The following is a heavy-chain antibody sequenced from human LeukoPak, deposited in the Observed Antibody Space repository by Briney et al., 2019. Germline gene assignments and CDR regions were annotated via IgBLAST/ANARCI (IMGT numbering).Heavy chain of an antibody. D-gene: IGHD6-19*01. CDR3: AKGRYSSGWYDFDY. CDR1: GFTFSSYA. CDR2: ISGSGGST. V-gene: IGHV3-23*01. Sequence: PGGSLRLSCAASGFTFSSYAMSWVRQAPGKGREWVSAISGSGGSTYYADSVKGRFTISRDNSKNTLYLQMNSLRAEDTAVYYCAKGRYSSGWYDFDYWGQGTLVTVSS. J-gene: IGHJ4*02.